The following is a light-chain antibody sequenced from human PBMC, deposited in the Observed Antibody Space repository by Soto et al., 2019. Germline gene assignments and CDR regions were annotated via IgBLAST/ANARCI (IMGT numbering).Light chain of an antibody. V-gene: IGLV2-14*01. J-gene: IGLJ2*01. CDR3: SSYTSSVTLV. CDR2: EVT. CDR1: SSDIGIYKY. Sequence: QSALTQPASVSGSPGQSIAISCTGSSSDIGIYKYVSWYQQHPGKVPKLIIYEVTNRPSGVSNRFSGSKSGNTASLTISGLQAEDEADYYCSSYTSSVTLVFGGGTKLTVL.